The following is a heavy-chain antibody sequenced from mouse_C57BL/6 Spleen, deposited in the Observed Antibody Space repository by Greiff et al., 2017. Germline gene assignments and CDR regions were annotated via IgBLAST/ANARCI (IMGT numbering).Heavy chain of an antibody. CDR3: TRDYGSRLYLYFGV. CDR2: IDPETGGT. V-gene: IGHV1-15*01. Sequence: QVQLQQSGAELVRPGASVTLSCKASGYTFTDYEMHWVKQTPVHGLEWIGAIDPETGGTAYNQKFKGKAILTADKSSSAAYMELRSLTSEDSAVYYCTRDYGSRLYLYFGVWGTGTTVPVPS. J-gene: IGHJ1*02. CDR1: GYTFTDYE. D-gene: IGHD1-1*01.